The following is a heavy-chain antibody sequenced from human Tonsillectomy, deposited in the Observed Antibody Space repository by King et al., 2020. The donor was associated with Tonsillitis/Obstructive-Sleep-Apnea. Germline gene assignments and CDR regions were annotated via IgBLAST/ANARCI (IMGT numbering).Heavy chain of an antibody. CDR1: GYTFTGYY. CDR3: ARTSRGYCSGGSCSPPYGMDV. J-gene: IGHJ6*02. CDR2: INPNSGGT. D-gene: IGHD2-15*01. V-gene: IGHV1-2*02. Sequence: VQLVESGAEVKKPGASVKVSCKASGYTFTGYYMHWVRQAPGQGLEWMGWINPNSGGTNYAQKFQGRVTMTRDTSISTAYMELSRLRSDDTAVYYCARTSRGYCSGGSCSPPYGMDVWGQGTTVTVSS.